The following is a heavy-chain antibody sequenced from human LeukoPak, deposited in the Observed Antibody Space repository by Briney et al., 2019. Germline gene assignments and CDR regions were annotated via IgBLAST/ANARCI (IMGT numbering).Heavy chain of an antibody. CDR3: ARVYSNYVEYYYYYMDV. J-gene: IGHJ6*03. Sequence: SETLSLTCAVYGGSFGGYYWSWIRQPPGKGLEWIGEINHSGSTNYNPSLKSRVTISVDTSKNQFSLKLSSVTAADTAVYYCARVYSNYVEYYYYYMDVWGKGTTVTVSS. D-gene: IGHD4-11*01. CDR2: INHSGST. V-gene: IGHV4-34*01. CDR1: GGSFGGYY.